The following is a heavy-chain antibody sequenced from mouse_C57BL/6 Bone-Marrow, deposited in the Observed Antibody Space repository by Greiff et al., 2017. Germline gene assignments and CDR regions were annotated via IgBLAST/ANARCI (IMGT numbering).Heavy chain of an antibody. CDR3: ARSVVATYYAMDD. CDR1: GFTFSSYG. J-gene: IGHJ4*01. V-gene: IGHV5-6*01. D-gene: IGHD1-1*01. CDR2: ISSGGSYT. Sequence: EVQGVESGGDLVKPGGSLKLSCAASGFTFSSYGMSWVRQTPDKRLEWVATISSGGSYTYYPDSVKGRFTISRDNAKNTRYLQMSSLKSEDTAMYYCARSVVATYYAMDDWGQGTSVTVSS.